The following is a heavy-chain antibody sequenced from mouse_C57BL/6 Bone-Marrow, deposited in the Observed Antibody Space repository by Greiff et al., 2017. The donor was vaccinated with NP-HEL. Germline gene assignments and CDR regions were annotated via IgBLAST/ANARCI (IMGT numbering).Heavy chain of an antibody. V-gene: IGHV1-54*01. CDR3: ARENWDYFDV. J-gene: IGHJ1*03. Sequence: VQLQQSGAELVRPGTSVKVSCKASGYAFTNYLIEWVKQRPGQGLEWIGVINPGSGGTNYNEKFKGKAKLTADKSSSTAYMQLSSLTSEDSAVYFCARENWDYFDVWGTGTTVTVSS. CDR1: GYAFTNYL. D-gene: IGHD4-1*01. CDR2: INPGSGGT.